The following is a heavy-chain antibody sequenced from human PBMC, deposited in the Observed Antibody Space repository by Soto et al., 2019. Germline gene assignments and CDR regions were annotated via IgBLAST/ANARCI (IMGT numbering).Heavy chain of an antibody. CDR2: IDPSDSYT. D-gene: IGHD6-13*01. CDR3: ARREIAAADHYYFDY. V-gene: IGHV5-10-1*01. J-gene: IGHJ4*02. CDR1: VYSFTRYW. Sequence: GESLTISCKGSVYSFTRYWISWVRQMPGKGLEWMGRIDPSDSYTNYSPSFQGHVTISADKSISTAYLQWSSLKASDTAMYYCARREIAAADHYYFDYWGQGTLVTVSS.